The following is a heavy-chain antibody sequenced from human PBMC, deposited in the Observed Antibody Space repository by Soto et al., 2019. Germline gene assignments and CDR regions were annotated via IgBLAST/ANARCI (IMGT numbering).Heavy chain of an antibody. D-gene: IGHD2-2*01. CDR2: ISGSGGSP. CDR1: GFIFSSYT. J-gene: IGHJ4*02. Sequence: EVQLLQSGGGLVQPGESLRLSCAASGFIFSSYTMSWVRQASGKGLEWVSVISGSGGSPYHADSVQGRFTISRDNPKNTLYLQMNSLRAEDTAIYYCAKARCSSATCYVPDYWGQGTLVTVSS. CDR3: AKARCSSATCYVPDY. V-gene: IGHV3-23*01.